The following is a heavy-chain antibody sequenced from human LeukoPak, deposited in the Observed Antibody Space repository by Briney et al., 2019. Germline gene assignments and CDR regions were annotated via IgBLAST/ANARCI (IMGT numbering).Heavy chain of an antibody. CDR1: GFSFNNYA. J-gene: IGHJ4*02. Sequence: PGKSLRLSRAASGFSFNNYAMYWVRQAPGQGLEWVALISYDGGDKYYAESMKGRITISRDNAENTLYLQMNNLRPDDTAFYFCVKEGVEYSYSYGDYWGQGTLVTVSS. CDR3: VKEGVEYSYSYGDY. CDR2: ISYDGGDK. V-gene: IGHV3-30*18. D-gene: IGHD3-16*01.